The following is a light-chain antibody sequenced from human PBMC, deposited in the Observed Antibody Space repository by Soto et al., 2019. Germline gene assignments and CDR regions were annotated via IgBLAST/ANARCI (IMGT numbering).Light chain of an antibody. CDR3: QQYNNWPRT. CDR2: AAS. J-gene: IGKJ1*01. Sequence: EVVMTQSPATLSVSPGERATLSCRASQNVSSNLAWFQQKPGQAPRLLIFAASTRATGLPAMFSGCASGSDFTLTISILQPEDFAIYYCQQYNNWPRTVGQGTKGDIK. CDR1: QNVSSN. V-gene: IGKV3D-15*01.